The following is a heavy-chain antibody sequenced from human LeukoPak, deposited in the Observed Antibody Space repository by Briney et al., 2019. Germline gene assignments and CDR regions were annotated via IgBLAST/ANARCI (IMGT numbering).Heavy chain of an antibody. D-gene: IGHD1-26*01. Sequence: PGGALRDSSAAPRFTFRSYVMRSGRQTPRERLGWGSVIWYDGSNKYYADSVKGRFTISRENSKTTLYLQMNSLRAEDTAVYYCARDDWEVLPFDYWGQGTLVTVSS. V-gene: IGHV3-33*01. CDR3: ARDDWEVLPFDY. CDR2: IWYDGSNK. CDR1: RFTFRSYV. J-gene: IGHJ4*02.